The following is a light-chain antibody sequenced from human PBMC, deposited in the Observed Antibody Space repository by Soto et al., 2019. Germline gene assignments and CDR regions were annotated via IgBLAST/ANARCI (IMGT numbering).Light chain of an antibody. Sequence: DIQLTQSPSFLSASVGDRVSITCRASQGISTNLVWYQQKPGKAPKLLIYAASTLQSGVPSRFGGSGSGTEFNLTISSLQPEDFAAYYCQQLDSYPISFGQGTRLEIK. CDR1: QGISTN. CDR3: QQLDSYPIS. J-gene: IGKJ5*01. V-gene: IGKV1-9*01. CDR2: AAS.